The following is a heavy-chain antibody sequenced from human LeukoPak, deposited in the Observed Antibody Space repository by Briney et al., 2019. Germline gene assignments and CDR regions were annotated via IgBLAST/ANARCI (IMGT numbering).Heavy chain of an antibody. V-gene: IGHV3-7*01. J-gene: IGHJ4*02. CDR3: VRDLSSGWYGGGVSF. CDR1: GFGFSNFW. CDR2: IKEDGSLK. D-gene: IGHD6-19*01. Sequence: QPGGSLRLSCAASGFGFSNFWMSWVRQAPGKGPEWVANIKEDGSLKNYVDSVEGRFTVSRDNAKNTLYLQMNSLRLEDTAVYYCVRDLSSGWYGGGVSFWGQGTLVTVSS.